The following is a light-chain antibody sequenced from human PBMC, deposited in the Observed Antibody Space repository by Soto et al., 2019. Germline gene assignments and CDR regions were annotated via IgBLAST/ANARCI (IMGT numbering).Light chain of an antibody. V-gene: IGLV2-14*01. CDR1: SSDIGGYKY. CDR3: TSYSRYRALV. CDR2: EVS. J-gene: IGLJ3*02. Sequence: SALTQPASVSGSLGQSITISCTGTSSDIGGYKYVSWYQQHPGKAPKLIIFEVSNRPSGVSDRFSGSNSGNTASLTISGLQAEDEADYYCTSYSRYRALVFGGGTKVTVL.